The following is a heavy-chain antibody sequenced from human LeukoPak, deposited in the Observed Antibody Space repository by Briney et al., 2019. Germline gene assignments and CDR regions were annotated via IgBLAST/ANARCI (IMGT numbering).Heavy chain of an antibody. Sequence: SETLSLTCTVSGGSISSYYWSWIRQPPGKGLEWIGYIYYSGSTNYNPSLKSRVTISVDTSKNQFSLKLSSVTAADTAVYYCARSPPAKGFYYFGYWGQGTLVTVSS. J-gene: IGHJ4*02. CDR1: GGSISSYY. CDR2: IYYSGST. V-gene: IGHV4-59*08. CDR3: ARSPPAKGFYYFGY.